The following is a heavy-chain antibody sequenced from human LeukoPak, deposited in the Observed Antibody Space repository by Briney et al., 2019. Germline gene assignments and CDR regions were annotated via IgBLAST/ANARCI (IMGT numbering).Heavy chain of an antibody. CDR2: IRYDGSNK. CDR3: AKDAAVAGWFDY. CDR1: GFTFSSHG. V-gene: IGHV3-30*02. J-gene: IGHJ4*02. D-gene: IGHD6-19*01. Sequence: PGGSLRLSRAASGFTFSSHGMHWVGQAPGKGLEWVAFIRYDGSNKYYADSVKGRFTISRDNSKNTLYLQMNSLRAEDTAVYYCAKDAAVAGWFDYWGQGTLVTVSS.